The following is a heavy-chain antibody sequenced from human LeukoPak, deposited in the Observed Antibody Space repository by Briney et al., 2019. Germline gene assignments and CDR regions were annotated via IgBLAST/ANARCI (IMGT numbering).Heavy chain of an antibody. CDR3: AKWGDYDVLTGYYVSDY. CDR1: GFTFPTYP. V-gene: IGHV3-23*01. D-gene: IGHD3-9*01. CDR2: INAAGDDM. Sequence: GGSLRLSCVASGFTFPTYPMAWVRQAPGKGLDWVSSINAAGDDMYYADSVKGRFTISRDNSKNTVFLQMNSLRAEDTAVYYCAKWGDYDVLTGYYVSDYWGQGTLVTVSS. J-gene: IGHJ4*02.